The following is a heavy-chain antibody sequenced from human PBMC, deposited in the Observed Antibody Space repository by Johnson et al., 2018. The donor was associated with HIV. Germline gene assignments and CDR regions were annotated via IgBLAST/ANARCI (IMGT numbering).Heavy chain of an antibody. J-gene: IGHJ3*02. Sequence: QMQLVESGGGVVQPGRSLRLSCAASGFTFSDYGMHWVRQAPGKGLEWVAFIRYDGSNKYYADSVKGRFTISRDNSKNTLYLQMNSLRAEDTAVYYCAKERVTWSSRGDAFDIWGQGTMVTISS. CDR1: GFTFSDYG. CDR3: AKERVTWSSRGDAFDI. D-gene: IGHD5-18*01. V-gene: IGHV3-30*02. CDR2: IRYDGSNK.